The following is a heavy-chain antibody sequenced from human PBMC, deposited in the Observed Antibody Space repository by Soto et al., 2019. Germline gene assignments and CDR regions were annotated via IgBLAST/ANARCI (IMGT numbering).Heavy chain of an antibody. Sequence: PSQTLSLTCAISGGSVSSNSVAWNWIRQSPSRGLEWLGRTYYRSKWYNDYAVSVKSRITINPDTSKNQFSLQLNSVTPEDTAVYYCARTLAYCSSTSCYAPWFDSWGPGTLVTVSS. J-gene: IGHJ5*01. CDR3: ARTLAYCSSTSCYAPWFDS. D-gene: IGHD2-2*01. V-gene: IGHV6-1*01. CDR2: TYYRSKWYN. CDR1: GGSVSSNSVA.